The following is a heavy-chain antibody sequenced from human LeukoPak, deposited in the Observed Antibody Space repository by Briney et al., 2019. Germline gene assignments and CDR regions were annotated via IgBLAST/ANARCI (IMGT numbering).Heavy chain of an antibody. CDR2: IYSGGST. D-gene: IGHD3-22*01. CDR3: ARCDSSGYYFDY. Sequence: GGSLRLSCAASGFTFSSYAMHWVRQAPGKGLEWVSVIYSGGSTYYADSVKGRFTISRDNSKNTLYLQMNSLRAEDTAVYYCARCDSSGYYFDYWGQGTLATVSS. J-gene: IGHJ4*02. V-gene: IGHV3-66*01. CDR1: GFTFSSYA.